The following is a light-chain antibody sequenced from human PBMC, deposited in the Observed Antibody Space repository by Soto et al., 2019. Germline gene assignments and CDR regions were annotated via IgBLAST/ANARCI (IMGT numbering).Light chain of an antibody. CDR3: SSYTSSSTLDV. CDR2: EVS. Sequence: QSALTQPASVSGSPGQSITISCPGTSSDVGGYNYVSWYQQHPGKAPKLMIYEVSNRPSGVSNRFSGSKSGNTASLTISGLQAEDEADSYCSSYTSSSTLDVFGTGTKVTVL. V-gene: IGLV2-14*01. J-gene: IGLJ1*01. CDR1: SSDVGGYNY.